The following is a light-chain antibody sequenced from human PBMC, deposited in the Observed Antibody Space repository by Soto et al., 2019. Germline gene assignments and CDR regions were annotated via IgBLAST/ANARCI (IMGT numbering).Light chain of an antibody. CDR2: GAS. V-gene: IGKV3-15*01. CDR3: QQRRRWPPVT. CDR1: QSVSSD. J-gene: IGKJ4*01. Sequence: KTRSPAPLTLSVGYKTTISCSPSQSVSSDLALYQQKPGQAPRLLIYGASTRATGIPARFSGSGSGTEFTLTISSLHSEDFAVYYCQQRRRWPPVTFGGGTKVDIK.